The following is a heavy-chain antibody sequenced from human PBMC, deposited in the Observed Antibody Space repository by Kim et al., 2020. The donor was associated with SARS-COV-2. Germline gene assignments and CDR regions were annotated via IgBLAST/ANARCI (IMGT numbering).Heavy chain of an antibody. CDR1: GGSISSYY. D-gene: IGHD6-19*01. CDR3: ARAGTANYYYGMDV. J-gene: IGHJ6*02. Sequence: SETLSLTCTVSGGSISSYYWSWIRQPPGKGLEWIGYIYYSGSTNYNPSLKSRVTISVDTSKNQFSLKLSSVTAADTAVYYCARAGTANYYYGMDVWGQGTTVTVSS. CDR2: IYYSGST. V-gene: IGHV4-59*01.